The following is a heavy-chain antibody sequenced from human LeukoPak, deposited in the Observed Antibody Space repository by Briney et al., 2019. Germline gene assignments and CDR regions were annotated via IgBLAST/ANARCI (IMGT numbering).Heavy chain of an antibody. CDR3: ARRRDSSGYSKNDAFDI. J-gene: IGHJ3*02. D-gene: IGHD3-22*01. CDR1: GGSISNYY. CDR2: IYYTGST. Sequence: SETLSLTCTVSGGSISNYYWTWIRQPPGKGLEWIGYIYYTGSTNYNPSLKSRVTISVDTSKNQFSLKLSSVTAADTAVYYCARRRDSSGYSKNDAFDIWGQGTMVTVSS. V-gene: IGHV4-59*08.